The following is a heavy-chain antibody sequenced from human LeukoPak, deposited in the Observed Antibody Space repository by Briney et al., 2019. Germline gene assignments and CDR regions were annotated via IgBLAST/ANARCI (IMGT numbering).Heavy chain of an antibody. J-gene: IGHJ1*01. CDR2: IKSKTDGGTT. CDR3: TTDLFGGFPYAEYFQR. D-gene: IGHD3-10*01. V-gene: IGHV3-15*01. Sequence: GGSLRLSCAASGFTFSNAWMSWVRQAPGKGLEWVGRIKSKTDGGTTDYAAPVKGRFTISRDDSKNTLYLQMNSLKTEDTAVYYCTTDLFGGFPYAEYFQRWGQGTLVTVSS. CDR1: GFTFSNAW.